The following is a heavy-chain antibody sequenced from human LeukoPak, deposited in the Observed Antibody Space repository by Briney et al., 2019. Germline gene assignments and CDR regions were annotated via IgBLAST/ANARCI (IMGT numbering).Heavy chain of an antibody. CDR3: AKGKESGSNRARLYDY. D-gene: IGHD1-26*01. CDR2: ISGSSATI. V-gene: IGHV3-23*01. Sequence: GGSLRLSCAASGFTFSSYAMSWVRQAPGKGLEWVSAISGSSATIFYADSVKGRFTISRDNSKNTLYLQMNSLRAEDTAIYHCAKGKESGSNRARLYDYWGQGTLVNVSS. J-gene: IGHJ4*02. CDR1: GFTFSSYA.